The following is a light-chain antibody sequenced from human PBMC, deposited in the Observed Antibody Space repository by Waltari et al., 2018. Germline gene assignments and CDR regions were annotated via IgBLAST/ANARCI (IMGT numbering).Light chain of an antibody. Sequence: QSALTQPPSASGSPGQSVTTSCTGTSSDVGGYNFVSWYQQHPGKAPKLMIYEVSKRPAGVTVRFSGSKSGNTASLTVAVLQPEDEADYYCSSYAGNHVVFGGGTKLTVL. CDR2: EVS. CDR3: SSYAGNHVV. J-gene: IGLJ2*01. V-gene: IGLV2-8*01. CDR1: SSDVGGYNF.